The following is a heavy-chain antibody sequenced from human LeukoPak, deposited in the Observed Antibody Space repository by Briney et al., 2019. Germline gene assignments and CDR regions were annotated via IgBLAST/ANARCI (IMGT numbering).Heavy chain of an antibody. Sequence: GGSLRLSCAASGFTFSGHAMGWVRQAPGKGLVWVSRINSDGSNTIYADSVKGRFTISRDNAKNTLYLQMNSLRADDTAVYYCARDSLAVAGDFDYWGQGTLVTVSS. J-gene: IGHJ4*02. CDR3: ARDSLAVAGDFDY. D-gene: IGHD6-19*01. CDR2: INSDGSNT. V-gene: IGHV3-74*01. CDR1: GFTFSGHA.